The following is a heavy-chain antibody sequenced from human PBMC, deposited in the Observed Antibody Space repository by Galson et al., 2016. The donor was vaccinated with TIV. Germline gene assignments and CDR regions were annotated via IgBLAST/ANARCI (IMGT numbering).Heavy chain of an antibody. CDR2: IDPLGGGR. CDR1: GYTLSHYY. V-gene: IGHV1-46*01. J-gene: IGHJ4*02. CDR3: ATFSGARGPFDY. D-gene: IGHD2-15*01. Sequence: SVKVSCKASGYTLSHYYMHWVRQAPGQGLEWVGVIDPLGGGRTYAQQFQGRVTMTRDTSTSTVYMELTSLKSDDTAVVYCATFSGARGPFDYWGQGALVAVSS.